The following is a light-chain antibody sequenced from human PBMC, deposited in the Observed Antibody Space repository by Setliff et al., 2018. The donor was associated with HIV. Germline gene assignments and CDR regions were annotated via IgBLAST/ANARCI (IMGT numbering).Light chain of an antibody. CDR2: DVN. CDR3: CSYAGNYGWL. Sequence: QSALTQPRSVSGSPGQSVTISCTGTSNNVGGYNYLSWYQQHPGRAPKLIIFDVNRRPSGVPDRFSASKSGNTASLTISGLQAEDESDYYCCSYAGNYGWLFGGGTQLTVL. CDR1: SNNVGGYNY. J-gene: IGLJ3*02. V-gene: IGLV2-11*01.